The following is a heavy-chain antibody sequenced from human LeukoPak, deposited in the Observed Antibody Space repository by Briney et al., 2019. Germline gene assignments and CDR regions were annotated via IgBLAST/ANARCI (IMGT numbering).Heavy chain of an antibody. V-gene: IGHV4-39*07. CDR1: GGSISGGSYY. CDR2: IYYSGSA. D-gene: IGHD6-13*01. Sequence: SETLSLTCTVSGGSISGGSYYWGWIRQPPGKGLEWIGNIYYSGSAYYNPSLKSRVSISVDTSKNQFSLKLSSVTAADTAVYYCARDRAAIGHFDDWGQGTLVTVSS. CDR3: ARDRAAIGHFDD. J-gene: IGHJ4*02.